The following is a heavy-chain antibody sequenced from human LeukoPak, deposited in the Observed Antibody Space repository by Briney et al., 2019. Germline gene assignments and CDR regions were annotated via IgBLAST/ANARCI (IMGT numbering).Heavy chain of an antibody. CDR3: ARPGVGSGRYGAFDI. V-gene: IGHV4-59*08. CDR2: IFYSGST. Sequence: SETLSLTCAVYGGSFTGNYWRWIRQPPGKGLEWIGYIFYSGSTNYNPYLESRVTMSVDTSKNQFSLKLRSVTAADTAVYYCARPGVGSGRYGAFDIWGQGTLVIVSS. D-gene: IGHD5-18*01. CDR1: GGSFTGNY. J-gene: IGHJ3*02.